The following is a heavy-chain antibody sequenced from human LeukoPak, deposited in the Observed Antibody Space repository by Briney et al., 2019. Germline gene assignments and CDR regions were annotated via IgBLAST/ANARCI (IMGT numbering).Heavy chain of an antibody. Sequence: SQTLSLTCTVSGGSISSGGYYWSWIRQHPGRGLEWIGYIYYSGSTYYNPSLKSRVTISVDTSKNQFSLKLSSVTAADTAVYYCARGYDSSGYRYWGQGTLVTVSS. CDR1: GGSISSGGYY. CDR2: IYYSGST. CDR3: ARGYDSSGYRY. V-gene: IGHV4-31*03. J-gene: IGHJ4*02. D-gene: IGHD3-22*01.